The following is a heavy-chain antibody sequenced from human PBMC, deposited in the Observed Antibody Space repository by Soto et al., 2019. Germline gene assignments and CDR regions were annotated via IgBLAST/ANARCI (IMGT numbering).Heavy chain of an antibody. CDR1: GFSFDRAW. CDR2: IKTKTDGGTT. Sequence: EVQLVESGGGLVQPGGSLTLSCSASGFSFDRAWASWVRQAPGRWLEWVGLIKTKTDGGTTDYAASVKGRFTISKDESEKPVYLHMNRLKTEDTAFYYCATTGYSNDGMFDSWGQGSLVTVSS. J-gene: IGHJ4*02. D-gene: IGHD4-4*01. V-gene: IGHV3-15*01. CDR3: ATTGYSNDGMFDS.